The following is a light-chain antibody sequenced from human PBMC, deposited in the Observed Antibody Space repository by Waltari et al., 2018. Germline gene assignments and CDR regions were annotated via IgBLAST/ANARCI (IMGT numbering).Light chain of an antibody. CDR1: RRDVGNYNL. J-gene: IGLJ1*01. V-gene: IGLV2-23*02. CDR2: GVS. Sequence: QSALRQPASVSGSPGQSITLSCTGTRRDVGNYNLVSWYHHLPGKAPQLRIYGVSKRPSGVSNRCSGSKSGNTASLTISGLRAEHEADYYCCSYAGSSSLPYVCGSGTKVTVL. CDR3: CSYAGSSSLPYV.